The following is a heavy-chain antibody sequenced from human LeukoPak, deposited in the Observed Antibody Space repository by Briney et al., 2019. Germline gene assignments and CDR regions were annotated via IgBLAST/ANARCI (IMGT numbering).Heavy chain of an antibody. CDR1: GFTVSSNY. Sequence: PGGSLRLSCATSGFTVSSNYMSWVRQAPGKGLEWISIIYSSGSTFYADSVKGRFTISRDKSKNTLYLQMNSLRAEDTAVYYCASSLASARAAGYYFDYWGQGTLVTVSS. V-gene: IGHV3-66*01. J-gene: IGHJ4*02. CDR3: ASSLASARAAGYYFDY. CDR2: IYSSGST. D-gene: IGHD6-6*01.